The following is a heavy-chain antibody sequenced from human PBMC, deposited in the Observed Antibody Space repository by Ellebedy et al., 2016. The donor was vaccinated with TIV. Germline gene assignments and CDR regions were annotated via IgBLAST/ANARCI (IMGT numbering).Heavy chain of an antibody. Sequence: GESLRLSCTASGFTFKSYGMHWVRQAPGQGLEWVAVIWFGENDDHYGEAVKGRFTISRDNSKNTIYLQMDSLRAGDTAIYYCARDLAARVTTLNKRLDHWGQGTLVTVSS. CDR3: ARDLAARVTTLNKRLDH. V-gene: IGHV3-33*01. D-gene: IGHD1-14*01. CDR2: IWFGENDD. J-gene: IGHJ4*02. CDR1: GFTFKSYG.